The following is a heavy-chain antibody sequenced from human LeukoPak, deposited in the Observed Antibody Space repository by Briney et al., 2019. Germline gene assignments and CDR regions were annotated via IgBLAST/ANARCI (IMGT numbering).Heavy chain of an antibody. V-gene: IGHV3-64*01. D-gene: IGHD2-2*01. CDR3: ARAMGYCSRTSCYFDS. CDR2: ISVGGDIT. Sequence: PGGSLRLSCAASGFTFTEYAIHWVRQAPGKGLEYVSAISVGGDITYFANSVKGRFSASRDNSKNTVHLQMGSVRPEDMGVYYCARAMGYCSRTSCYFDSWGPGTLVTVSS. J-gene: IGHJ4*02. CDR1: GFTFTEYA.